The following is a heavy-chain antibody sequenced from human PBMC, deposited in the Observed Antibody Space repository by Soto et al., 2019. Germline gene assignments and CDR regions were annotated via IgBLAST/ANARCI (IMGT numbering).Heavy chain of an antibody. CDR1: GFTFSSYW. Sequence: PGGSLRLSCAASGFTFSSYWMHWVRQAPGKGLEWVSAISGSGGSTYYADSVKGRFTISRDNSKNTLYLQMDSLRAEDTAVYYCAILSSSWYFDYWGQGTLVTVSS. CDR3: AILSSSWYFDY. CDR2: ISGSGGST. J-gene: IGHJ4*02. D-gene: IGHD6-13*01. V-gene: IGHV3-23*01.